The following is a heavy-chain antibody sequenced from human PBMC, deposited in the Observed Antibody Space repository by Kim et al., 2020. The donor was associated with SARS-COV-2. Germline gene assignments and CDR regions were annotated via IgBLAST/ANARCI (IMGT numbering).Heavy chain of an antibody. J-gene: IGHJ4*02. D-gene: IGHD4-17*01. CDR3: ARATVTRSYYFDY. Sequence: ATKFQGSVTITRDTSASNAYMELSSLRSEDTAVYYWARATVTRSYYFDYWGQGTLVTVSS. V-gene: IGHV1-3*01.